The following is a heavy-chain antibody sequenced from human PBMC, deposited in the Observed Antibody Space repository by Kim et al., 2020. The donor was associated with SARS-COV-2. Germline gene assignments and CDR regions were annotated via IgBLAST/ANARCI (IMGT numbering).Heavy chain of an antibody. CDR3: ARETMVRGLREGYYYYGMDV. CDR1: GGSISSGDYY. CDR2: IYYSGST. Sequence: SETLSLTCTVSGGSISSGDYYWSWIRQPPGKGLEWIGYIYYSGSTYYNPSLKSRVTISVDTSKNQFSLKLSSVTAADTAVYYCARETMVRGLREGYYYYGMDVWGQGTTVTVSS. V-gene: IGHV4-30-4*01. J-gene: IGHJ6*02. D-gene: IGHD3-10*01.